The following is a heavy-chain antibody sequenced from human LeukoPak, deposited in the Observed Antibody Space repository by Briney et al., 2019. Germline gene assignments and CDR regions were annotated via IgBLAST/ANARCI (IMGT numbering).Heavy chain of an antibody. CDR1: GFTFSSYA. V-gene: IGHV3-23*01. D-gene: IGHD3-16*02. J-gene: IGHJ4*02. Sequence: GGSLRLSCAASGFTFSSYAMSWVRQAPGKGLEWVSAISGSGGSTYYADSVKGRFTISRDNSKNTLYLQMNSLRAEDTAVYYCAKENYVWGSYRPTPFDYRGQGTLVTVSS. CDR3: AKENYVWGSYRPTPFDY. CDR2: ISGSGGST.